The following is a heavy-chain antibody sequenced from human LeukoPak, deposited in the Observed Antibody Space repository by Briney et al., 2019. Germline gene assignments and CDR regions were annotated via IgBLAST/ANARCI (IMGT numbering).Heavy chain of an antibody. CDR3: ARIGYSSSSFDY. CDR2: IKQDGSEK. CDR1: GFRFTNYW. J-gene: IGHJ4*02. V-gene: IGHV3-7*01. D-gene: IGHD6-13*01. Sequence: PGGSLRLSCAASGFRFTNYWMSWVRQAPGKGLEWVANIKQDGSEKDYVDSMKGRFTISRDNAKNSVYLHVNSLRAEDTAVYYCARIGYSSSSFDYWGQGTLVTVSS.